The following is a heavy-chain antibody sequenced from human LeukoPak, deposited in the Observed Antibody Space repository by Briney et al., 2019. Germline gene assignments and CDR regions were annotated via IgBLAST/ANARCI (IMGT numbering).Heavy chain of an antibody. CDR3: ARGRTDFSSGPPGWFDP. V-gene: IGHV4-4*02. D-gene: IGHD6-19*01. J-gene: IGHJ5*02. Sequence: SGTLSLTCAVSGGSLSSTNWWSWVRQPPGKGLEWIGYIYHSGSTYYNPSLKSRVTISVDRSKNQFSLKLSSVTAADTAVYYCARGRTDFSSGPPGWFDPWGQGTLVTVSS. CDR2: IYHSGST. CDR1: GGSLSSTNW.